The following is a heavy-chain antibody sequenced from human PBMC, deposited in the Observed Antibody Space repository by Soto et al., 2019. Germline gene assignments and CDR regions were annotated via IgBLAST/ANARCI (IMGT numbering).Heavy chain of an antibody. J-gene: IGHJ4*02. D-gene: IGHD4-17*01. CDR3: AMLEDNYGNFEAYYFDY. Sequence: GGSLRLSCAASGLTFSSYSMNWVRQAPGKGLEWVSSISSSSSYIYYADSVKGRFTISRDNDKNSLYLQMNSMRAEDTAVYYCAMLEDNYGNFEAYYFDYWGKETLVTVSS. CDR2: ISSSSSYI. V-gene: IGHV3-21*01. CDR1: GLTFSSYS.